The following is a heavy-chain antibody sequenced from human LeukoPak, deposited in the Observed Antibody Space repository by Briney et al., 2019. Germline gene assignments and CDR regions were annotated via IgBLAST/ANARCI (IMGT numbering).Heavy chain of an antibody. V-gene: IGHV3-48*03. CDR2: ISSRATAI. J-gene: IGHJ6*03. Sequence: GGSLRLSCAASGFTFSSYEMNWVRQAPGKGLEWVSYISSRATAIYYADSVKGRFTISRDNAKNSLYLQMNSLRAEDTAVYYCARDPYSGNYGPYYYYYMDVWGKGTTVTISS. D-gene: IGHD1-26*01. CDR3: ARDPYSGNYGPYYYYYMDV. CDR1: GFTFSSYE.